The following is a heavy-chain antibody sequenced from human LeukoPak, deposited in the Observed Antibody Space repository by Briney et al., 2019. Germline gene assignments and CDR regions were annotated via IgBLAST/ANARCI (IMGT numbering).Heavy chain of an antibody. CDR2: IYPYSDGT. CDR1: GYTFTDYY. V-gene: IGHV1-2*02. CDR3: ARVRYSSGSYYFDY. Sequence: ASVQVSCKASGYTFTDYYMHWVRQAPGQGLEWMGWIYPYSDGTNYAQKFQGRVTMTRDTSISTAYMDLSRLRSDDTAVYYCARVRYSSGSYYFDYWGQGTLVTVFS. D-gene: IGHD6-25*01. J-gene: IGHJ4*02.